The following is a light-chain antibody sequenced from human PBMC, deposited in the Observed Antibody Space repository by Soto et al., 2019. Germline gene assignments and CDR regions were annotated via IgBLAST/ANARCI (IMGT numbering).Light chain of an antibody. CDR1: NSNIASNS. Sequence: QSVLTQPPSASETPGQTVSISCSGSNSNIASNSVTWYPHLPGTAPELLISYNNQRPSGVPDRFSGSKSGTSASLAIXGLQSEDESDYYCAAWDDTLKRYVFGTGTKVTVL. J-gene: IGLJ1*01. CDR3: AAWDDTLKRYV. V-gene: IGLV1-44*01. CDR2: YNN.